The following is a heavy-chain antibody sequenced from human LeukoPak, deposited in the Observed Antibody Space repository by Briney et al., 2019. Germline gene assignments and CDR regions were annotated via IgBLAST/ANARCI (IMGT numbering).Heavy chain of an antibody. CDR2: ICDTGSI. Sequence: SETLSLTCTASGGPVSIGSYCWSWIRQPPGKRPEWIGYICDTGSIDHNPSLKSRVTISVGTSKNHFSLKLSSVTAADTAVYYCARSSVQFGTATHFDSWGQGTLVTVSS. CDR3: ARSSVQFGTATHFDS. D-gene: IGHD3-10*01. J-gene: IGHJ4*02. V-gene: IGHV4-61*03. CDR1: GGPVSIGSYC.